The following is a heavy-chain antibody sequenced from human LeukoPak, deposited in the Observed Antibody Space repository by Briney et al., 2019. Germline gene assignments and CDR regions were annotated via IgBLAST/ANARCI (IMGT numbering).Heavy chain of an antibody. V-gene: IGHV1-46*01. D-gene: IGHD6-19*01. CDR2: INPSGGST. CDR1: GYTFTSYY. J-gene: IGHJ3*02. Sequence: ASVKVSCKASGYTFTSYYMHWVRQAPGQGLEWMGIINPSGGSTSYAQKFQGRVSMTRDTSTSTVYMELSSLRSEDTAVYYCARDLGGNIAVAGHDAFDIWGQGTMVTVSS. CDR3: ARDLGGNIAVAGHDAFDI.